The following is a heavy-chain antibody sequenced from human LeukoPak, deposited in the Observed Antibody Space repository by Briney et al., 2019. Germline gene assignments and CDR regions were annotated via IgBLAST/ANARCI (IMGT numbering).Heavy chain of an antibody. Sequence: QSGGSLRLSCAASGFTFSSYGMHWVRQAPGKGLEWVAFIRYDGSNKYYADSVKGRFTISRDNSKNTLYLQMNSLRAEDTAVYYCAKDSGYCSGGSCYTYYFDYWGQGTLVTVSS. V-gene: IGHV3-30*02. CDR2: IRYDGSNK. CDR1: GFTFSSYG. D-gene: IGHD2-15*01. J-gene: IGHJ4*02. CDR3: AKDSGYCSGGSCYTYYFDY.